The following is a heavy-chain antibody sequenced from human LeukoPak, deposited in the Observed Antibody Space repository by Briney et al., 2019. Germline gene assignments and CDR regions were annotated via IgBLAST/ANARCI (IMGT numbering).Heavy chain of an antibody. V-gene: IGHV3-23*01. CDR3: ARTVGRGPGGHFDY. CDR1: GFTFGGYA. Sequence: PGGSLRLSCVGSGFTFGGYAMTWVRQAPGQGLEWVSCISMSGETTYYADSVKGRFTVSRDNAKNSLFLHMTSLRAEDTAVYYCARTVGRGPGGHFDYWGQGTLVIVSS. CDR2: ISMSGETT. D-gene: IGHD3-10*01. J-gene: IGHJ4*02.